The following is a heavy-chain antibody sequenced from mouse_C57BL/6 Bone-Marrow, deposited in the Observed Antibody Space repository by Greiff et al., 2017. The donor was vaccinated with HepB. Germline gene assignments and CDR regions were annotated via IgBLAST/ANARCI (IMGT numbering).Heavy chain of an antibody. D-gene: IGHD1-1*01. Sequence: QVQLQQPGAELVMPGASVKLSCKASGYTFTSYLMHWVKQRPGQGLEWIGEIDPSDSYTNYNQKFKGKSTLTVDKSSSTAYMQLSSLTSEDSAVYYCARDYYGSSHYFDYWGQGTTLTVSS. CDR1: GYTFTSYL. V-gene: IGHV1-69*01. J-gene: IGHJ2*01. CDR2: IDPSDSYT. CDR3: ARDYYGSSHYFDY.